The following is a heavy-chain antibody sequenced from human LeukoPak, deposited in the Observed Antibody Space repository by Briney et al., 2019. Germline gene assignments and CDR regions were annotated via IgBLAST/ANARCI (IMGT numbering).Heavy chain of an antibody. V-gene: IGHV3-15*01. CDR1: GFTFSNAW. J-gene: IGHJ4*02. Sequence: TGGSLRLSCAASGFTFSNAWMSWVRQAPGKGLEWVGRIKSKTDGGTTDYAAPVKGRFTISRDDSKNTLYLQMNSLKTEDTAVYYCTTAGEGPNPYDYVSRSYRYMDYWGQGTLVTVSS. CDR3: TTAGEGPNPYDYVSRSYRYMDY. CDR2: IKSKTDGGTT. D-gene: IGHD3-16*02.